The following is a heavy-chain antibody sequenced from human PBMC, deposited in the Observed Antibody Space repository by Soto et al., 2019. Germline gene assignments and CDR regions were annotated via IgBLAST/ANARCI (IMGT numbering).Heavy chain of an antibody. V-gene: IGHV3-30-3*01. CDR1: GFTFIDYA. J-gene: IGHJ6*02. D-gene: IGHD2-2*01. CDR2: ISFDVSNE. CDR3: ARPAATVIYYSGMDV. Sequence: PGGCLRLSCASSGFTFIDYAMHWVRQAPCKGLEWVALISFDVSNELYADSVQGRFTISRDNSENTLYLQMNSLRADDTAVYYCARPAATVIYYSGMDVWGQGTTVTVSS.